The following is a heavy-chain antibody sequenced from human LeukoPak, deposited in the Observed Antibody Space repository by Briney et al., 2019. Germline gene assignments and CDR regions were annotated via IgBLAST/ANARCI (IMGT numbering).Heavy chain of an antibody. J-gene: IGHJ4*02. D-gene: IGHD2-15*01. Sequence: GESLKISRKGSGYSFTNYWIGLVRQMPGKGLEWMGIIYPGDSDTRYSPSFQGQVTISADKSISTAYLQWSSLKASDTAMYYCARGRYCSGGSRYPHFDYWGQGTLVTVSS. CDR3: ARGRYCSGGSRYPHFDY. V-gene: IGHV5-51*01. CDR1: GYSFTNYW. CDR2: IYPGDSDT.